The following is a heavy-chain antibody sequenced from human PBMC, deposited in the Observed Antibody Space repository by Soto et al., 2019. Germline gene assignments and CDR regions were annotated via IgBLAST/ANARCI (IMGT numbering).Heavy chain of an antibody. CDR1: GGSVSSGSYY. CDR3: ARRVAVAGRYYYYYGMDV. D-gene: IGHD6-19*01. V-gene: IGHV4-61*01. J-gene: IGHJ6*02. CDR2: IYYSGNT. Sequence: PSETLCLTCTVSGGSVSSGSYYWSWIRQPPGKGLEWIGYIYYSGNTNYNPSLKSRVTISVDTSKNQFSLKLSSVTAADTAVYYCARRVAVAGRYYYYYGMDVWGQGTTVTVS.